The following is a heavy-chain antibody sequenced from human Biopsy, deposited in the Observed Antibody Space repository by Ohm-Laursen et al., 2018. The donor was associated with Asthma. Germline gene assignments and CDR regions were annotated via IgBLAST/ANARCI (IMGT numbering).Heavy chain of an antibody. CDR3: AREGGADYYYYGMDV. CDR2: ISSSSSYI. Sequence: GSLRLSCSASGFTFSSYSMNWVRQAPGKGLEWVSSISSSSSYIYYADSVKGRFTISRDNAKNSLYLQMNSLRAEDTVVYYCAREGGADYYYYGMDVWGQGTTVTVSS. V-gene: IGHV3-21*01. D-gene: IGHD3-16*01. J-gene: IGHJ6*02. CDR1: GFTFSSYS.